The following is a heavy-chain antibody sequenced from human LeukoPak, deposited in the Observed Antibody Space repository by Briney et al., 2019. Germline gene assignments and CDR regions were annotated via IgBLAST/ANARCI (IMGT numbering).Heavy chain of an antibody. Sequence: PSETLSLTCTVSGDSISSYYWSWIRQSPGKGLEWIGYIYYSGSTNYNPSLKSRVTISVDTSKNQFSLKLSSVTAADTAVYYCARSGSWGAFDIWGQRTMVTVSS. CDR2: IYYSGST. D-gene: IGHD7-27*01. V-gene: IGHV4-59*01. CDR3: ARSGSWGAFDI. J-gene: IGHJ3*02. CDR1: GDSISSYY.